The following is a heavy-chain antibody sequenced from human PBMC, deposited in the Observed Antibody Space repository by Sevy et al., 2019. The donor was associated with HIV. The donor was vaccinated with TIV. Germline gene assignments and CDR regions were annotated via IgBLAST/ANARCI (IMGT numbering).Heavy chain of an antibody. CDR1: GFTFSSYA. D-gene: IGHD7-27*01. CDR2: ISGSGGST. J-gene: IGHJ4*02. Sequence: GGSLRLSCAASGFTFSSYAMSWVRQAPGKGLEWVSAISGSGGSTYYADSVKGRFTISRDNSKNTLYLQMNSLRAEDTAVYYCAKLIDGVFGDSYSGDQDYWGQGTLVTVSS. V-gene: IGHV3-23*01. CDR3: AKLIDGVFGDSYSGDQDY.